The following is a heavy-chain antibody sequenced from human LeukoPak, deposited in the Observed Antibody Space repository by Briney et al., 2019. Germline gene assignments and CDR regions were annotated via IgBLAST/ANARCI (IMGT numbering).Heavy chain of an antibody. V-gene: IGHV3-23*01. CDR3: AKAFIGRELQSFDY. Sequence: GGSLRLSCAASGFTFSSYAMSWVRQAPGKGLEWVSAISGSGGSTYYADSVTGRFTISRDNSKNTLYLQMNSLRAEDTAVYYCAKAFIGRELQSFDYWGQGTLVTVSS. CDR2: ISGSGGST. J-gene: IGHJ4*02. D-gene: IGHD1-26*01. CDR1: GFTFSSYA.